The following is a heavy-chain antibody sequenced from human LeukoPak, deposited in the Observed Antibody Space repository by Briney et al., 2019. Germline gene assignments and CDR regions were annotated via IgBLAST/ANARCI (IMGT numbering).Heavy chain of an antibody. CDR3: VLPGRSVWNLDY. Sequence: GGSLRLSCAASGFTFSSYAMHWVRQAPGKGLEWVAVISYDGSNKYYADSVKGRFTISRDNSKNTLYLQMNSLRAEDTAVYYCVLPGRSVWNLDYWGQGTLVTVSS. CDR2: ISYDGSNK. V-gene: IGHV3-30*04. CDR1: GFTFSSYA. J-gene: IGHJ4*02. D-gene: IGHD3-10*01.